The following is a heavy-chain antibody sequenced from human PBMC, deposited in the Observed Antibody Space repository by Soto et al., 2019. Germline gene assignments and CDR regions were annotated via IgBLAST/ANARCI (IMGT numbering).Heavy chain of an antibody. Sequence: GASVKVSCKASGGTFSSYTISWVRQAPGQGLEWMGRIIPILGIANYAQKFQGRVTITADKSTSTAYMELRSLRSDDTAVYYCAREYYDILTGYYWSSDYWGQGTLVTVSS. V-gene: IGHV1-69*04. CDR2: IIPILGIA. CDR3: AREYYDILTGYYWSSDY. J-gene: IGHJ4*02. D-gene: IGHD3-9*01. CDR1: GGTFSSYT.